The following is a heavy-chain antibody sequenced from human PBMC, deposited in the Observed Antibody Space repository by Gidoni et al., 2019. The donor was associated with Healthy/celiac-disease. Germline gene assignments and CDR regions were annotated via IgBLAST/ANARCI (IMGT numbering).Heavy chain of an antibody. Sequence: QVQLVQSGSELTKTGASVKLSCNAAGYTFTSCAMKWVRQAPGQGLEWMGWINTNTGNPPYAKGFTGRFVFSLDTSISTAYLQISSLKAEDNGVYYCARGCSGGSCYIPPYWGQGTLVTVSS. CDR2: INTNTGNP. D-gene: IGHD2-15*01. J-gene: IGHJ4*02. V-gene: IGHV7-4-1*02. CDR3: ARGCSGGSCYIPPY. CDR1: GYTFTSCA.